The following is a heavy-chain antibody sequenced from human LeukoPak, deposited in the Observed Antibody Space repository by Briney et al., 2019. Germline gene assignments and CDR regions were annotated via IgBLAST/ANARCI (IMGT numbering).Heavy chain of an antibody. V-gene: IGHV3-23*01. D-gene: IGHD6-13*01. Sequence: GGSLRLSCAASGFTFSSYAMSWVRQAPGKGLEWVSAISGSGGSIYYADSVKGRFTISRDNSKNTLYLQMNSLRAEDTAVYYCARGDIAAAGTGAFDIWGQGTMVAVSS. CDR2: ISGSGGSI. J-gene: IGHJ3*02. CDR1: GFTFSSYA. CDR3: ARGDIAAAGTGAFDI.